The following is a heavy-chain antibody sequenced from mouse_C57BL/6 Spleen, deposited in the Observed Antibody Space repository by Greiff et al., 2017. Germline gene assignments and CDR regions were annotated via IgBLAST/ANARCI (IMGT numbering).Heavy chain of an antibody. Sequence: EVQRVESGGGLVQPGGSLSLSCAASGFTFTDYYMSWVRQPPGKALEWLGFIRNKANGYTTEYSASVKGRFTISRDNSQSILYLQMNALRAEDSATYYCARSRLEANHYAMDYWGQGTSVTVSS. D-gene: IGHD3-2*02. CDR1: GFTFTDYY. CDR3: ARSRLEANHYAMDY. J-gene: IGHJ4*01. CDR2: IRNKANGYTT. V-gene: IGHV7-3*01.